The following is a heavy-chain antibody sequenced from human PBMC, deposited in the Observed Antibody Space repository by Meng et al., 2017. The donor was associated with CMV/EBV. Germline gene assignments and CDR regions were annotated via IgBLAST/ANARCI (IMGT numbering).Heavy chain of an antibody. CDR3: ARLDGDYFRNWFDP. D-gene: IGHD4-17*01. CDR2: MNPSSGNR. V-gene: IGHV1-8*03. J-gene: IGHJ5*02. Sequence: SVQVSCKASGYTFTSYDINWVRQATAQGLEWMGWMNPSSGNRGYAQKFQGGVTITRDTSISTAYMELSSLGSEDTAVYYCARLDGDYFRNWFDPWGQGTLVTVSS. CDR1: GYTFTSYD.